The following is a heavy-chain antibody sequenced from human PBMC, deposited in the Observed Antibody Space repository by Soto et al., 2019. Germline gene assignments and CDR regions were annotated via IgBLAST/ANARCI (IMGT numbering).Heavy chain of an antibody. Sequence: GGSLRLSCAASGFTFSTYSMNWVRQAPGKGLEWVSSISSSSSFIYYADSVRGRFTISRDNAKNSLFLQMNSLRAEDTAVYYCAKDRGNSNPSEFDYWGQGTLVTVSS. CDR3: AKDRGNSNPSEFDY. D-gene: IGHD4-4*01. CDR2: ISSSSSFI. J-gene: IGHJ4*02. V-gene: IGHV3-21*01. CDR1: GFTFSTYS.